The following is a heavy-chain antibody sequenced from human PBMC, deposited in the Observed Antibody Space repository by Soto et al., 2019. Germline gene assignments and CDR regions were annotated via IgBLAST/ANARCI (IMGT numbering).Heavy chain of an antibody. V-gene: IGHV2-5*01. Sequence: QITLKESGPTLVKPTQTLTLTCTFSGFSLSTSGVGVGWIRQPPGKALAWLALIYWNDDKRYSPSLKSRLTITKDPSKNQVVLTMTNMDPVDTATYYCAHRRHARQLAPDNWFDPWGQGTLVTVSS. D-gene: IGHD6-13*01. CDR3: AHRRHARQLAPDNWFDP. J-gene: IGHJ5*02. CDR1: GFSLSTSGVG. CDR2: IYWNDDK.